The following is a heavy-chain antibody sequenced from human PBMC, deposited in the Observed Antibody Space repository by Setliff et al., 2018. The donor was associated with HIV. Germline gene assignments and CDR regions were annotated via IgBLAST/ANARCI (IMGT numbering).Heavy chain of an antibody. CDR2: IKSKIDGETT. V-gene: IGHV3-15*01. D-gene: IGHD6-13*01. CDR3: ARDSRIAAANSASFDF. CDR1: GFTFSDAW. J-gene: IGHJ4*02. Sequence: PGGSLRLSCAGSGFTFSDAWITWVRQAPGKGLEWLGRIKSKIDGETTDYAAPVKGRFTISRDDSKNTLYLQMNSLKTEDTAVYYCARDSRIAAANSASFDFWGQGTLVTVSS.